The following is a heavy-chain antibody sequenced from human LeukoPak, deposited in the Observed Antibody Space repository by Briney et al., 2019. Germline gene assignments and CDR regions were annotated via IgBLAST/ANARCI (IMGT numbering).Heavy chain of an antibody. CDR1: GGSISSSSYY. D-gene: IGHD3-10*02. J-gene: IGHJ4*02. Sequence: PSETLSLTCTVSGGSISSSSYYWGWIRQPPGKGLEWIGSIYYSGGTYYNPSLKSRVTISVDTSKNQFSLKLSSVTAADTAVYYCARQVFEYFDYWGQGTLVTVSS. V-gene: IGHV4-39*01. CDR2: IYYSGGT. CDR3: ARQVFEYFDY.